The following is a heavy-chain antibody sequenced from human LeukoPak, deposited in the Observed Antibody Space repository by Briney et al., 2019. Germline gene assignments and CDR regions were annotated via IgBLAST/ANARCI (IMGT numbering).Heavy chain of an antibody. D-gene: IGHD2-2*02. V-gene: IGHV3-23*01. CDR1: GFTFINYA. CDR2: ICGNAACT. CDR3: ARHLATSGSYPLDY. Sequence: QSGGSLRLSCAASGFTFINYAMSWVRQAPGRGLEWVSVICGNAACTLYADSVKGRFIISRDNSRNTMYLYLQMNSLRAEDTAVYYCARHLATSGSYPLDYWGQGTPVTASS. J-gene: IGHJ4*02.